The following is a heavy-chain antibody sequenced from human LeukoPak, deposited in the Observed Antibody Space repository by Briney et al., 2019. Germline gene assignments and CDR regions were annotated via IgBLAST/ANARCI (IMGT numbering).Heavy chain of an antibody. CDR2: ISSNGVDT. Sequence: PGGSLRLSCSASGFTFNTYAMHWVRQAPGKGLEYVSGISSNGVDTYYADSVKGRFTISRDNSKNTLYLQMSSLRAEDTGLYSCERRVSGTFYFDHWGQGTLVTVSS. J-gene: IGHJ4*02. D-gene: IGHD3-9*01. CDR1: GFTFNTYA. V-gene: IGHV3-64D*06. CDR3: ERRVSGTFYFDH.